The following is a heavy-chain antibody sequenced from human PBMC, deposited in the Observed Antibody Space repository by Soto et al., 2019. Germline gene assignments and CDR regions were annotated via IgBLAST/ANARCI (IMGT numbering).Heavy chain of an antibody. CDR1: GFTFSSYG. D-gene: IGHD4-17*01. CDR3: EKVREESYGMDV. V-gene: IGHV3-30*18. Sequence: QVQLVESGGGVVQPGRSLRLSCAASGFTFSSYGMHWVRQAPGNGLEWVAVISYDGSNKYYADSVKGRFTISRDNSKNTLYLQMNSLRAEDTAVYYCEKVREESYGMDVWGQGPTVTVSS. CDR2: ISYDGSNK. J-gene: IGHJ6*02.